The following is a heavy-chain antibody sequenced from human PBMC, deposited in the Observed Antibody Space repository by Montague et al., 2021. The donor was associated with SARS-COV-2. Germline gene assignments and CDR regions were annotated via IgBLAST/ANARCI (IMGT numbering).Heavy chain of an antibody. D-gene: IGHD3-22*01. J-gene: IGHJ4*01. V-gene: IGHV4-39*01. CDR2: IYYSGST. Sequence: SETLSLTCTVSGGSISSSSYYWGWIRQPPGKGLEWIGSIYYSGSTYYNPSLKSRVTISVDTSKNQFSLKLSSVTAADTAVYYCASDFVSCGYIAAWGQGTLVTVSS. CDR1: GGSISSSSYY. CDR3: ASDFVSCGYIAA.